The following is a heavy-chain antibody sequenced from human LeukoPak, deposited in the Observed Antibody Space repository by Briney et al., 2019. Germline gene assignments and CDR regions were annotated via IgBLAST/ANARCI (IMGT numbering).Heavy chain of an antibody. D-gene: IGHD3-10*01. J-gene: IGHJ5*01. CDR2: IYHTGTT. V-gene: IGHV4-30-2*01. Sequence: SETLSLTCAVSGGFISSGGYSWNWIRQPPGTGLEWIGYIYHTGTTYYNSSLKSRVTISVDTSKNQFSLELKSVTAADTAVYYCARVRPGGPLDSWGQGTLVTASS. CDR1: GGFISSGGYS. CDR3: ARVRPGGPLDS.